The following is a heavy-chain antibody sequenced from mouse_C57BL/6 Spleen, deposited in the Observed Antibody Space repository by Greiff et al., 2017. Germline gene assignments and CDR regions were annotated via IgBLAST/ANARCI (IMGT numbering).Heavy chain of an antibody. V-gene: IGHV1-26*01. J-gene: IGHJ2*01. CDR1: GYTFTDYY. D-gene: IGHD4-1*01. Sequence: EVQLQQPGPELVKPGASVKISCKASGYTFTDYYMNWVKQSHGKSLEWIGDINPNNGGTSYNQKFKGKATLTVDKSSSTAYMALRGLTSEDSAVYYCARWNCDPDYWGQGTTLPVSS. CDR2: INPNNGGT. CDR3: ARWNCDPDY.